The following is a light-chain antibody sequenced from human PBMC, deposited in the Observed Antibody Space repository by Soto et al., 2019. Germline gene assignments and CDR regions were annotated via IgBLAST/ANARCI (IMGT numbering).Light chain of an antibody. Sequence: QSVLTQPPSASGSPGQSVTISCTGTSSDIGGYYYVSWYQQHPGKAPKLMIYEVNKRPSGVPDRFSGSKSGNTASLTVSGLQADDEADYYCSSYAASNPDVVFGGGTKLTVL. CDR2: EVN. CDR3: SSYAASNPDVV. J-gene: IGLJ2*01. CDR1: SSDIGGYYY. V-gene: IGLV2-8*01.